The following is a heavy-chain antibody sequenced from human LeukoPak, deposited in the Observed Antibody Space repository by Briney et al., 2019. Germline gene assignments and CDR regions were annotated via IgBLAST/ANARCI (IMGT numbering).Heavy chain of an antibody. V-gene: IGHV3-33*01. D-gene: IGHD3-10*01. Sequence: GGSLRLSCAASGFNFSNYGMHWVRQAPGKGLEWVAVIWYDGSNKYYADSVKGRFTISRDNSKNTLYLQMNSLRAEDTAVYYCAGNYGPYYFDYWGQGTLVTVSS. CDR1: GFNFSNYG. CDR2: IWYDGSNK. CDR3: AGNYGPYYFDY. J-gene: IGHJ4*02.